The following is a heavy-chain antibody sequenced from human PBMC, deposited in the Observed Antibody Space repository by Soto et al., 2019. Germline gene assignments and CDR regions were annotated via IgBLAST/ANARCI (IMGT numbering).Heavy chain of an antibody. J-gene: IGHJ4*02. D-gene: IGHD2-15*01. CDR1: GYTFTGYY. CDR3: ARVNVVVVAATREYYFDY. Sequence: ASVKVSCKASGYTFTGYYMHWVRQAPGQGLEWMGWINPNSGGTNYAQKFQGRVTMTRDTSMSTAYMELSRLRSDDTAVYYCARVNVVVVAATREYYFDYWGQGTLVTVS. CDR2: INPNSGGT. V-gene: IGHV1-2*02.